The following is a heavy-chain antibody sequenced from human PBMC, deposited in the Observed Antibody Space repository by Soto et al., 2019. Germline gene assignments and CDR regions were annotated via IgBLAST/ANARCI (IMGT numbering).Heavy chain of an antibody. CDR2: TYYRSRWYN. V-gene: IGHV6-1*01. CDR3: AGTTSHHWLYMDV. Sequence: SQTLSLTCVISGDSVSSNSAAWNWIRLSPSRGLEWLARTYYRSRWYNDYAVSVRSRITVNPDTSKNQYSLQLTSVTPEDTAVYYCAGTTSHHWLYMDVWGKGATVTVSS. CDR1: GDSVSSNSAA. J-gene: IGHJ6*03. D-gene: IGHD1-7*01.